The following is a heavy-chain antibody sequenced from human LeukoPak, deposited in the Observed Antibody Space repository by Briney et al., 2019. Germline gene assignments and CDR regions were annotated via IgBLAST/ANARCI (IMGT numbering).Heavy chain of an antibody. J-gene: IGHJ6*03. CDR3: AGGDPFNYYMDV. D-gene: IGHD4-17*01. Sequence: ASVKVSCKASRGTFTGYAISWVRQAPGQGIECMGGLIPLFGTTHCTRRFQGRITISRDESTTTAYMELSGLTFEDTAVYYCAGGDPFNYYMDVWGRGTTVSV. V-gene: IGHV1-69*05. CDR1: RGTFTGYA. CDR2: LIPLFGTT.